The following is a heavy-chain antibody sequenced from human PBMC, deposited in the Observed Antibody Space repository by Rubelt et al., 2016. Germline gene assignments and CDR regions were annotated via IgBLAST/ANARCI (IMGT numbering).Heavy chain of an antibody. Sequence: QVQLQQWGAGLLKPSETLSLTCAVYGVSFSDYYWTWIRQPPGRGLEWIGEIHRSGSSIYNPSLKSRVTMSVDTSKNQFSPELGSLTAADTAGYYCAGLHYNFWSGYSQSPNWFDPWGQGTLVTVSS. D-gene: IGHD3-3*01. CDR2: IHRSGSS. J-gene: IGHJ5*02. V-gene: IGHV4-34*02. CDR1: GVSFSDYY. CDR3: AGLHYNFWSGYSQSPNWFDP.